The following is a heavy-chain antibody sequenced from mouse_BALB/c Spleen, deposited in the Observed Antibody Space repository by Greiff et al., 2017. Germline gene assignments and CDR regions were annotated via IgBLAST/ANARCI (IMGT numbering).Heavy chain of an antibody. CDR1: GFNIKDTY. J-gene: IGHJ1*01. CDR3: AAYYGNDDWYFDV. V-gene: IGHV14-3*02. Sequence: VPLMESGAELVKPGASVKLSCTASGFNIKDTYLHWVKQRPEQGLEWIGRIDSANGTTQYAPKFQGKATITAATSSNTAYLQLSSMTSEDTAVYDCAAYYGNDDWYFDVWGAGTTVTVSS. CDR2: IDSANGTT. D-gene: IGHD2-9*01.